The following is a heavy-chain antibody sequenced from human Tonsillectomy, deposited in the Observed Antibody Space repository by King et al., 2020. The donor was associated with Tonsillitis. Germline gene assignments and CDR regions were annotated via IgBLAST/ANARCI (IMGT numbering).Heavy chain of an antibody. CDR2: IYWNDDK. Sequence: TLKESGPTLVKPTQTLTLTCTFSGFSLSTSGVGVGWSRQPPGEALQWLALIYWNDDKRYSPSLRSRLTITKDTSRNQVVLTMTIMDPMDTATYYCAHRPSTAVFDYWGQGTLVTVSS. CDR1: GFSLSTSGVG. CDR3: AHRPSTAVFDY. D-gene: IGHD5-18*01. V-gene: IGHV2-5*01. J-gene: IGHJ4*02.